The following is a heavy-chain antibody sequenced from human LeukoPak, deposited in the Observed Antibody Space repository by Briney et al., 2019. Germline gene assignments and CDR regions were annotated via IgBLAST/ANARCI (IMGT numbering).Heavy chain of an antibody. Sequence: GGSLRLSCAASVFTFSSYSMIWVRQAPGKGLEWVSSISSSRSYIYYADSVKGRITITRDNAKNSLYLQMNSLRAENTAVYYCARVVVVASSERRPGYYYMDVWGKGTTVTVSS. CDR2: ISSSRSYI. CDR3: ARVVVVASSERRPGYYYMDV. CDR1: VFTFSSYS. J-gene: IGHJ6*03. D-gene: IGHD3-22*01. V-gene: IGHV3-21*01.